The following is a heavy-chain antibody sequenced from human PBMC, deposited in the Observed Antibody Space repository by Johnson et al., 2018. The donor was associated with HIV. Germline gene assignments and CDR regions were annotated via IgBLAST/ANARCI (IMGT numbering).Heavy chain of an antibody. D-gene: IGHD4-23*01. CDR3: ARDNGGNSGGAFDI. V-gene: IGHV3-66*01. CDR1: GFTVTNKY. Sequence: VQLVESGGGLVQPGGSLRLSCAASGFTVTNKYMSWVRQAPGKGLEWVSVMYGGGSTYHADSVKGRFSLSRDNSKNTVYLQMNSLRAGDTAVYYCARDNGGNSGGAFDIWGQGTMVTVSS. CDR2: MYGGGST. J-gene: IGHJ3*02.